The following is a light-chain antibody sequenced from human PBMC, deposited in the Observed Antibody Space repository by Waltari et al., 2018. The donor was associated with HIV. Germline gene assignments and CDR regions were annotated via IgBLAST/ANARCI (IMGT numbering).Light chain of an antibody. CDR1: QSIRSY. CDR2: AAS. J-gene: IGKJ4*01. CDR3: QQSYNTPLT. Sequence: DIQMTQSPYSPSACVGDIVPTTCRASQSIRSYINWYQQKPGKAPKLLNFAASRLQSAVPSRFSGSESGTDFTLTISSLQLEDFAVYYCQQSYNTPLTFGGGTKVEIK. V-gene: IGKV1-39*01.